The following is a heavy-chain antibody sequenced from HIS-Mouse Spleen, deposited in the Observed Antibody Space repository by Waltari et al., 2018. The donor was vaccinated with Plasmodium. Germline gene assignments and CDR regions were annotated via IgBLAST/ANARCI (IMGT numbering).Heavy chain of an antibody. V-gene: IGHV3-53*02. CDR3: ARGMKSSSSAFDI. CDR2: IYSGGST. D-gene: IGHD6-6*01. J-gene: IGHJ3*02. CDR1: GLTSATTY. Sequence: DVKLVETGGGLNQPGGSLSFSCPAPGLTSATTYMSWVRQAPGKGLKWVSVIYSGGSTYYADSVKGRFTISRDKSKNTLYLQMNSLRAEDTAVYYCARGMKSSSSAFDIWGQGTMVTVSS.